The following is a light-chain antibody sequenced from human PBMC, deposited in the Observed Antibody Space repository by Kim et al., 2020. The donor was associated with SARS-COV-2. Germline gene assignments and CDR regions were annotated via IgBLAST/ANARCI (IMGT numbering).Light chain of an antibody. CDR3: QQRGSEPPALT. CDR2: DAA. J-gene: IGKJ4*01. V-gene: IGKV3-11*01. Sequence: PGENATLACRASHNVGSSLAWYQQTPGQAPRLHIYDAAMRAAGIPDRFSGSGSGTDFTLTIGSLAPEDLAIYYCQQRGSEPPALTFGGGTKVDIK. CDR1: HNVGSS.